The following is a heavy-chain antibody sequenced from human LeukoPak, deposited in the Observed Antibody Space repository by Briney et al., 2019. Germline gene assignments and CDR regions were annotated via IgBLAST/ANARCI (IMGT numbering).Heavy chain of an antibody. V-gene: IGHV3-23*01. D-gene: IGHD3-22*01. CDR1: GFTFNNYA. CDR2: IFGSGGSA. Sequence: GGSLRLSCTASGFTFNNYAMYWARQAPRKGLEWVAGIFGSGGSAHYADSVKGRFTISRDNSKNTVYLQMDSLRGEDTALYYCTKTTTGYSSGQYPGWPADHWGQGALVTVSS. J-gene: IGHJ4*02. CDR3: TKTTTGYSSGQYPGWPADH.